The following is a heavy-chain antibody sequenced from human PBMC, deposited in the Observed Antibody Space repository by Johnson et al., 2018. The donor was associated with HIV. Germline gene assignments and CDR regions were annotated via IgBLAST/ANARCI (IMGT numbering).Heavy chain of an antibody. CDR3: ARAPGGSPRAAFDI. D-gene: IGHD2-15*01. Sequence: QVQLVESGGGLIQPGGSLRLSCAASGFTFSSNYMTWIRQAPGKGLEWVSYISSSGSTIYYADSVKGRFTISRDNAKNSLYLQMNSLRAEDTAVYYCARAPGGSPRAAFDIWGQGTMVTVSS. CDR2: ISSSGSTI. J-gene: IGHJ3*02. CDR1: GFTFSSNY. V-gene: IGHV3-11*04.